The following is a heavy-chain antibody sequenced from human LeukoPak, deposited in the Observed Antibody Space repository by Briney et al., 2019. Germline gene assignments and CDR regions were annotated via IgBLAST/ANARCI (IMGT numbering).Heavy chain of an antibody. CDR1: GYTFTSYY. J-gene: IGHJ5*02. CDR3: ARGRYWAPLLSYGDWFDP. V-gene: IGHV1-46*01. D-gene: IGHD3-22*01. CDR2: INPSGGST. Sequence: ASVKVSCKASGYTFTSYYMHWVRQAPGQGLEWMGIINPSGGSTSYAQKFQGRVTMTRDMSTSTVYMELSSLRSEDTAVYYCARGRYWAPLLSYGDWFDPWGQGTLVTVSS.